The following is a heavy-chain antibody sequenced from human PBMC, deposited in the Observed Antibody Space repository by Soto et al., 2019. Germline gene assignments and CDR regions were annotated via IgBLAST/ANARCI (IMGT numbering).Heavy chain of an antibody. CDR3: ARAAVPTYSRPYYFDY. J-gene: IGHJ4*02. CDR2: IIPIFGTA. D-gene: IGHD6-13*01. CDR1: GGAFSSYA. Sequence: QVQLVQSGAEVKKPGSSVKVSCKASGGAFSSYAISWVRQAPGQGLEWMGGIIPIFGTANYAQKFQGRVTIPADEATSPAYMELSSLRSEDTAGYYCARAAVPTYSRPYYFDYWGQGTLVTVSS. V-gene: IGHV1-69*01.